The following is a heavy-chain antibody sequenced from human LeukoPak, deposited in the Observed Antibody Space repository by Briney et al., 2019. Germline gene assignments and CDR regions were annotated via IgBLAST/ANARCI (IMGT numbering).Heavy chain of an antibody. CDR1: GGSISSSSYH. CDR3: ARRGDYGRDFDY. D-gene: IGHD4-17*01. CDR2: IYYSGST. V-gene: IGHV4-39*01. J-gene: IGHJ4*02. Sequence: SETLSLTCTVSGGSISSSSYHWGWIRQPPGKGLEWIGSIYYSGSTYYNPSLKSRVTISVDTSKNQFSLKLSSVTAADTAVYYCARRGDYGRDFDYWGQGTLVTVSS.